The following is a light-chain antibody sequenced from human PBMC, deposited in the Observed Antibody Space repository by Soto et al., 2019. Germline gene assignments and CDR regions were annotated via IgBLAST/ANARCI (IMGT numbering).Light chain of an antibody. J-gene: IGKJ2*01. CDR2: GAS. CDR1: QSVSNK. V-gene: IGKV3-15*01. CDR3: QQYNNWPPVT. Sequence: EIVMTQSPATLSVSPGERATLSCRASQSVSNKLAWYQQKPGQTPMLLIYGASTRATGIPVRFSGSGSGTEFTLTISSLQSEDFAVSYCQQYNNWPPVTFGQGTKLEIK.